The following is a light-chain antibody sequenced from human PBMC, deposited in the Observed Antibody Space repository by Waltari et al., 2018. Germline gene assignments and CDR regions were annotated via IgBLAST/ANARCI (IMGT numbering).Light chain of an antibody. J-gene: IGLJ2*01. V-gene: IGLV2-14*01. CDR3: CSYTTSNTWI. CDR2: GVS. CDR1: SSDVGAFNY. Sequence: HSAPTQPPSVSGSPGQSVTISCTGTSSDVGAFNYVSWYHQHPGKAPKLLIYGVSNRPSGVSDRFSGSKSGNTASLTISGLQAEDEADYYCCSYTTSNTWIFGGGTRLTVL.